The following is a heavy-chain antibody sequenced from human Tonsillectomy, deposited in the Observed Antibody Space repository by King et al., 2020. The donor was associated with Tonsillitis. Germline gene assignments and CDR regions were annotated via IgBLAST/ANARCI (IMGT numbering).Heavy chain of an antibody. V-gene: IGHV1-69*01. D-gene: IGHD5-18*01. Sequence: VQLVESGAEVKKPGSSVKVSCQASGGTFSSYAISGVRQAPGQGLEWMGGIIAIFGPAKYAQKFQGRVTITADESTSTAYMGRSSLRSEDTAVYYCARTRGYSYGYGVDYYGMDVWGQGTTVTVSS. J-gene: IGHJ6*02. CDR1: GGTFSSYA. CDR2: IIAIFGPA. CDR3: ARTRGYSYGYGVDYYGMDV.